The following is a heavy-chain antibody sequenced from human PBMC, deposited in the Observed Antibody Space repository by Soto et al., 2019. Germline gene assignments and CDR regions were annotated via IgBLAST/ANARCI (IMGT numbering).Heavy chain of an antibody. V-gene: IGHV1-18*04. D-gene: IGHD5-12*01. Sequence: ASVKVSCKTSGFTFTSYPFSWVRQAPGQGLEWSAWVHPYEGTTKVAHQFRDRITLTTDTSAATVFMELTGLTSDDTAIYFCAREYYSSTTWIDYWGQGTLVTVSS. CDR2: VHPYEGTT. CDR3: AREYYSSTTWIDY. CDR1: GFTFTSYP. J-gene: IGHJ4*02.